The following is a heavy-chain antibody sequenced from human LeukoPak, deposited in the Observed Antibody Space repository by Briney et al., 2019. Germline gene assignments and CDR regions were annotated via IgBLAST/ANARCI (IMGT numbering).Heavy chain of an antibody. CDR2: ISSSTRRI. V-gene: IGHV3-48*02. J-gene: IGHJ5*02. D-gene: IGHD2-2*01. Sequence: GGSLRLSCAASGFNFSSYSLNWVRQAPGKALEWVSYISSSTRRIYYADSVKGRFTISRDSAKNSLYLQMDSLRDEDTAMYYCAREFPPHCSSTSCYPDHWGQGTLVTVAS. CDR3: AREFPPHCSSTSCYPDH. CDR1: GFNFSSYS.